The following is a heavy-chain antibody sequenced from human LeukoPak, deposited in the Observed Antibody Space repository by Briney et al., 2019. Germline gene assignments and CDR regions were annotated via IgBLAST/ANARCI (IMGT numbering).Heavy chain of an antibody. CDR3: ARDGATEGYYYFDY. D-gene: IGHD1-26*01. CDR1: GYTFTSYA. J-gene: IGHJ4*02. V-gene: IGHV1-3*01. CDR2: INAGNGNT. Sequence: GASVKVSCKASGYTFTSYAMHWVRQAPGQRLEWMGWINAGNGNTKYSQKFQGRVTITRDTSASTAYMELSSLRYEDTAVYYCARDGATEGYYYFDYWGQGTLVTVSS.